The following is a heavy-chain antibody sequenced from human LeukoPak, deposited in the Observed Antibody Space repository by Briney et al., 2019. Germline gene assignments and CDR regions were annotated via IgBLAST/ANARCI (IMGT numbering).Heavy chain of an antibody. CDR2: ISGSGGST. D-gene: IGHD3-10*01. J-gene: IGHJ6*03. CDR1: GFTFSSYS. Sequence: GGSLRLSCAASGFTFSSYSMNWVRQAPGKGLEWVSAISGSGGSTYYADSVKGRFTISRDNSKNTLYLQMNSLRAEDTAVYYCAKDRGEVGYYYYYMDVWGKGTTVTVSS. CDR3: AKDRGEVGYYYYYMDV. V-gene: IGHV3-23*01.